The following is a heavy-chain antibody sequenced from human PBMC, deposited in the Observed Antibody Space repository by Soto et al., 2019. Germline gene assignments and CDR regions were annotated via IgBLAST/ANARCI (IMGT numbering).Heavy chain of an antibody. CDR1: GFTFSSYG. CDR3: AREGKHGDPDAFDS. V-gene: IGHV3-33*08. D-gene: IGHD4-17*01. CDR2: IWYDGSNK. Sequence: PGGSLRLSCAASGFTFSSYGMHWVRHAPGNGLEWVAVIWYDGSNKYYADSVKGRFTISRDNSKNTLYLQMNSLRAEDTAVYYCAREGKHGDPDAFDSWGQGTLVTVSS. J-gene: IGHJ3*02.